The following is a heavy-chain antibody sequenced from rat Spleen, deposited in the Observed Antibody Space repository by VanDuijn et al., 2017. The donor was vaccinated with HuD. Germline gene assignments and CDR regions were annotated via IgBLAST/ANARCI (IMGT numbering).Heavy chain of an antibody. CDR3: TRGATAFDY. Sequence: EVQLVESGGGLVQPGRSLKLSCVASGFTFSSFWMYWIRQAPGKGLEWVSSISTGGGNTYYRDSVKGRFTISRDNAKSTLYLQMNSLRSEDTATYYCTRGATAFDYWGQGVMVTVSS. CDR1: GFTFSSFW. V-gene: IGHV5-58*01. CDR2: ISTGGGNT. J-gene: IGHJ2*01. D-gene: IGHD1-5*01.